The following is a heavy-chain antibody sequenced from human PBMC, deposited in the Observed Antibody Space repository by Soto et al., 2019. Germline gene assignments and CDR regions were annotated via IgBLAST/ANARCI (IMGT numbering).Heavy chain of an antibody. J-gene: IGHJ5*02. CDR1: GGTFSSYA. CDR3: ARDRSGVGATKANWCDP. V-gene: IGHV1-69*01. D-gene: IGHD1-26*01. Sequence: QVQLVQSGAEVKKPWSSVKVSCKASGGTFSSYAISWVRQAPGQGLEWLGGIIPIFGTANYAQKFQGRVTITADESTSTAYMELSSLSSEDTAVYYCARDRSGVGATKANWCDPWGQGTLVTVSS. CDR2: IIPIFGTA.